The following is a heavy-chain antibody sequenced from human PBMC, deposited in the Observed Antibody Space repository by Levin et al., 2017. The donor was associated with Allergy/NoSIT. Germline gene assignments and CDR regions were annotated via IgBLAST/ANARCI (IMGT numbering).Heavy chain of an antibody. CDR2: IYAGDSDT. CDR1: GYSFSSYW. D-gene: IGHD3-10*01. Sequence: GESLKISCKGSGYSFSSYWIGWVRQMPGKGLEWMGIIYAGDSDTRYSPSFQGQVTISADKSISTAYLQWSSLRASDTATYYGAGHPPGGGSGSTPFDYWGQGTLVTVSS. J-gene: IGHJ4*02. CDR3: AGHPPGGGSGSTPFDY. V-gene: IGHV5-51*01.